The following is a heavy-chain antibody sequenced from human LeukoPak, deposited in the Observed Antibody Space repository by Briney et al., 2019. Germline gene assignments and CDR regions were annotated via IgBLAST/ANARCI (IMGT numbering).Heavy chain of an antibody. CDR1: GFTFSDYW. CDR3: ARDRWNLMADY. CDR2: IKQDGGEK. V-gene: IGHV3-7*01. D-gene: IGHD4-23*01. Sequence: GGSLRLSCAASGFTFSDYWMTWVRQAPGKGLEWVANIKQDGGEKYYVDSVKGRFTISRDNAKNSLYLQMNSLRAEDTAVYYCARDRWNLMADYWGQGTLVTVSS. J-gene: IGHJ4*02.